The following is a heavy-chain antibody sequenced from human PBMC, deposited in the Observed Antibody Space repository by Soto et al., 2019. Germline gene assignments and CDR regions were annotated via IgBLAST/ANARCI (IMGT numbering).Heavy chain of an antibody. J-gene: IGHJ4*02. CDR3: AKDRRAMDH. CDR2: ISGSGGL. CDR1: GFTFSSYG. V-gene: IGHV3-23*04. Sequence: EVQLVESGGGLVQPGGSLRLSCAASGFTFSSYGMSWVRQAPGKGLEWVSAISGSGGLYYADSVKGRFTISRDNSKNTVYLQMHSLRAEDTAIYYCAKDRRAMDHWGQGTLVTVSS. D-gene: IGHD5-18*01.